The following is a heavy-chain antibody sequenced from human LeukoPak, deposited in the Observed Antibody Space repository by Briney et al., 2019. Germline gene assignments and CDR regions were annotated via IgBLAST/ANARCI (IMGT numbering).Heavy chain of an antibody. CDR1: GFTFSSYA. CDR2: ISGSGGST. V-gene: IGHV3-23*01. Sequence: PGGSLRLSCAASGFTFSSYAMSWVRQAPGKGLEWVSAISGSGGSTYYADSVKGRFTISRDNSKNTLYLQMNSLRAEDTAVYYCAKDNRGAATYYYYYGMDVWGQGTTVTVSS. J-gene: IGHJ6*02. CDR3: AKDNRGAATYYYYYGMDV. D-gene: IGHD6-13*01.